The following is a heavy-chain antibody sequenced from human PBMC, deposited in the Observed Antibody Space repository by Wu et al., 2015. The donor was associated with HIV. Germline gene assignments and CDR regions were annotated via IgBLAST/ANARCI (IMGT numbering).Heavy chain of an antibody. J-gene: IGHJ6*02. CDR3: ARVFGTVVGYYLYGMDV. Sequence: QVQLVQSGAEVKRPGASMKVSCKASKYIFTGFYIHWVRQAPGQGLEWMGWMNPKNGDTSYVQKFQGRVTMTRDTSSFTAYMELSSLRSEDTAVYYCARVFGTVVGYYLYGMDVWGQGTTGHRLL. V-gene: IGHV1-2*02. CDR1: KYIFTGFY. CDR2: MNPKNGDT. D-gene: IGHD4-23*01.